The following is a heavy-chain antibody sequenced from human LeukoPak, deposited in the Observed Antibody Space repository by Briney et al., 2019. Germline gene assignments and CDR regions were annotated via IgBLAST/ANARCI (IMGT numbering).Heavy chain of an antibody. Sequence: GGSLRLSCAASGFTFSNYWMHWVRQAPGKGLEWVSTISSGGATYYTDSVKGRFTISRDNSKNTLFLQMNRLRADDTAVYYCTKVAPGVGSRPFEYWGQGTLVTVSS. V-gene: IGHV3-23*01. D-gene: IGHD1-1*01. CDR3: TKVAPGVGSRPFEY. CDR1: GFTFSNYW. J-gene: IGHJ4*02. CDR2: ISSGGAT.